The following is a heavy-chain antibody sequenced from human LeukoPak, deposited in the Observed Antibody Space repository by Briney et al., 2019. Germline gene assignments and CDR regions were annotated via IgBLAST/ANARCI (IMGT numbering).Heavy chain of an antibody. J-gene: IGHJ4*02. CDR3: ARVEPSVRFLEWLPFDY. CDR1: GFTFTSYV. V-gene: IGHV3-23*01. Sequence: PGGSLRLSRAASGFTFTSYVMSWVRQAPGKGLEWVSTISGSGDSTYYADSVKGRFTISRDNSKNTLYLQMNSLRAEDTAVYYCARVEPSVRFLEWLPFDYWGQGTLVTVSS. D-gene: IGHD3-3*01. CDR2: ISGSGDST.